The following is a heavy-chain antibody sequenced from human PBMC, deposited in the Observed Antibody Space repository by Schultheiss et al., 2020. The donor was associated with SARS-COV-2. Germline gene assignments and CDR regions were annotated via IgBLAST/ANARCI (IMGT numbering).Heavy chain of an antibody. CDR1: GFTFSSYE. Sequence: GESLKISCAASGFTFSSYEMNWVRQAPGKGLEWVAVISYDGSNKYYADSVKGRFTISRDNSKNTLYLQMNSLRAEDTAVYYCAKGSMIVVVITYWGQGTLVTVSS. V-gene: IGHV3-30*04. D-gene: IGHD3-22*01. CDR3: AKGSMIVVVITY. CDR2: ISYDGSNK. J-gene: IGHJ4*02.